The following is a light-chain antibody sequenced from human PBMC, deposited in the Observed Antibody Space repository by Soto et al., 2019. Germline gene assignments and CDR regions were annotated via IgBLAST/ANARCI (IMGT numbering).Light chain of an antibody. CDR3: AAWDDSLNGVV. CDR1: SSNIGSNT. V-gene: IGLV1-44*01. Sequence: QSVLTQPPSASGTPGQRVTISCSGSSSNIGSNTVNWYQQLTGTAPKLLIYSNNQRPSGVPDRFSGSKSGTSASLAISGLQSEDEADYYCAAWDDSLNGVVFGGRTKVTVL. CDR2: SNN. J-gene: IGLJ2*01.